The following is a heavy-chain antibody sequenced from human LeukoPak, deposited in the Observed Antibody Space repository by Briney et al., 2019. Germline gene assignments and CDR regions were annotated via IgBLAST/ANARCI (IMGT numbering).Heavy chain of an antibody. CDR3: ARGRYNDYGFDY. CDR2: LYYSGST. V-gene: IGHV4-59*01. D-gene: IGHD4-17*01. Sequence: SSETLSLNCTVSGGSISSYYWSWIRQPPGKELEWIGYLYYSGSTNYNPSFKSRVTMSVDTSKNQFSLKNSMTAADTAVYFCARGRYNDYGFDYWGQGTLVTVSS. CDR1: GGSISSYY. J-gene: IGHJ4*02.